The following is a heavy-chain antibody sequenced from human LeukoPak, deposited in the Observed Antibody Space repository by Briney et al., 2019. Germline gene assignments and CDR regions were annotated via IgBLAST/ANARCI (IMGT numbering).Heavy chain of an antibody. CDR1: GFTFSSYS. D-gene: IGHD3-16*01. J-gene: IGHJ4*02. CDR3: ARDTFGGRFRAFFDY. V-gene: IGHV3-48*02. Sequence: GSLRLSCAASGFTFSSYSMNWVRQAPGKGLEWVSYISSSSSTIYSADSVKGRFTISRDNAKNSLYLQMNSLRDEDTAVYYCARDTFGGRFRAFFDYWGQGTLVTVSS. CDR2: ISSSSSTI.